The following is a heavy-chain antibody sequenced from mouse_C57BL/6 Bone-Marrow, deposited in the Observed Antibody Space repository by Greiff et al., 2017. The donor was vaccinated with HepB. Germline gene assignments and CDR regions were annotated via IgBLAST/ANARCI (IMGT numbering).Heavy chain of an antibody. CDR1: GYTFTSYG. Sequence: QVQLQQSGAELARPGASVKLSCKASGYTFTSYGISWVKQRTGQGLEWIGEIYPRSGNTYYNEKFKGKATLTADKSSSTAYMELRRLTSEDSAVYFCARWADGYRYFDVWGTGTTVTVSS. J-gene: IGHJ1*03. CDR2: IYPRSGNT. D-gene: IGHD2-3*01. V-gene: IGHV1-81*01. CDR3: ARWADGYRYFDV.